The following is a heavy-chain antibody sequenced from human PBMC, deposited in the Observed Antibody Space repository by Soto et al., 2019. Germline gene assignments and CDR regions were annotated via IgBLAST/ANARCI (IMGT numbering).Heavy chain of an antibody. CDR3: ARALSSAAGLYFDF. CDR1: GGSISSYY. Sequence: DTLSLTCTVSGGSISSYYWSWIRQPAGKGMEWIGRIHTTDGTNYNPSLKSRVTMSIDTSNNQFSLKLSSLTAADTAVYYCARALSSAAGLYFDFWGQGTLVTVSS. J-gene: IGHJ4*02. CDR2: IHTTDGT. V-gene: IGHV4-4*07. D-gene: IGHD6-13*01.